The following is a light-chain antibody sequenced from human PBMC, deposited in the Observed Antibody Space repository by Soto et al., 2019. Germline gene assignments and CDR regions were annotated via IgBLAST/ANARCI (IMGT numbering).Light chain of an antibody. CDR1: QSSDKW. CDR3: QQYDTSART. CDR2: KAS. J-gene: IGKJ1*01. V-gene: IGKV1-5*03. Sequence: DLHMSQSPSTLSASVGDRVTITCRASQSSDKWLAWCQQKPGKPPKLMIYKASTLESGVPSRFSGSGSGTDFPLTINSRKPDDFATYSCQQYDTSARTFGQGTKLEVK.